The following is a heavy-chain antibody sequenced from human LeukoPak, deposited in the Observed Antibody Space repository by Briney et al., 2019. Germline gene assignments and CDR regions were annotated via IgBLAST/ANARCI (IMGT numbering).Heavy chain of an antibody. J-gene: IGHJ3*02. V-gene: IGHV1-18*01. D-gene: IGHD3-9*01. CDR1: GYTFTSYG. Sequence: EASVKISCKASGYTFTSYGISWVRQAPGQGLELMGWISAYNGNTNYAQKLQGRVTMTTDTSTSTAYMELRSLRSDDTAVYYCARKTAYDILTGYYDAFDIWGQGTMVTVSS. CDR2: ISAYNGNT. CDR3: ARKTAYDILTGYYDAFDI.